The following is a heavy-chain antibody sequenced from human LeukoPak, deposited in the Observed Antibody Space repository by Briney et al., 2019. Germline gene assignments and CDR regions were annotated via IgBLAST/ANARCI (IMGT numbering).Heavy chain of an antibody. Sequence: GGSLRLSCAASGFTFSSYWMHWVRQAPGKGLVWVPRINSDGSSTSYADSVKGRFTIPRDNAKNTLYLQMNSLRAEDTAVYYCAKGLVVPAAMGNYYYMDVWGKGTTVTVSS. V-gene: IGHV3-74*01. D-gene: IGHD2-2*01. CDR3: AKGLVVPAAMGNYYYMDV. CDR2: INSDGSST. J-gene: IGHJ6*03. CDR1: GFTFSSYW.